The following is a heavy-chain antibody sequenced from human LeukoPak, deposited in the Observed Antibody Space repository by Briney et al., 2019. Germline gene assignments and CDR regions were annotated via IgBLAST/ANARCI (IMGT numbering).Heavy chain of an antibody. J-gene: IGHJ5*02. CDR3: ARGQTSTTVTTWWFDP. CDR1: GGSISSGSYY. D-gene: IGHD4-11*01. V-gene: IGHV4-61*02. CDR2: IYTSGST. Sequence: PSQTLSLTCTVSGGSISSGSYYWSWIRQPAGKGLEWIGRIYTSGSTNYNPSLKSRVTISVDTSKNQFSLKLSSVTAADTAVYYCARGQTSTTVTTWWFDPWGQGTLVTVSS.